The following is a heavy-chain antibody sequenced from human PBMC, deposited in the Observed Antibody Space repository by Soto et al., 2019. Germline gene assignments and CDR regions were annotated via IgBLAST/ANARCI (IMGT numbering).Heavy chain of an antibody. V-gene: IGHV4-39*01. Sequence: SETLSLTCTVSGGSIGSSSYYWGWIHQPPGKGLEWIGSIYYSGSTYYNPSLKSRVTISVDTSKNQFSLKLSSVTAADTAVYYCARHMKYGVDIVATIPKDAFDIWGQGTMVTVSS. D-gene: IGHD5-12*01. CDR1: GGSIGSSSYY. J-gene: IGHJ3*02. CDR2: IYYSGST. CDR3: ARHMKYGVDIVATIPKDAFDI.